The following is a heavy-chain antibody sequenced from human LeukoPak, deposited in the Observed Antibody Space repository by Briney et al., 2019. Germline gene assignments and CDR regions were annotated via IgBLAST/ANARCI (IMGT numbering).Heavy chain of an antibody. CDR1: GFTFSSYA. CDR2: ISGGGGST. Sequence: PGGSLRLSCAAPGFTFSSYAMSWVRQAPGKGLEWVSAISGGGGSTYYADSVKGRFTISRDNSKNTLYLQMNSLRAEDTAVYYCAKDGYSSSWELNWFDPWGQGTLVTVSS. D-gene: IGHD6-13*01. V-gene: IGHV3-23*01. CDR3: AKDGYSSSWELNWFDP. J-gene: IGHJ5*02.